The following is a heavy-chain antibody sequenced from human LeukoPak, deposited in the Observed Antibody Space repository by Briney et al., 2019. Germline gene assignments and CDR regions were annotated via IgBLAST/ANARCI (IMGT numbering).Heavy chain of an antibody. V-gene: IGHV4-39*07. J-gene: IGHJ3*02. CDR3: ARDLYGDYHDAFDI. CDR2: IYYSGST. Sequence: SETLSLTCTVSGGSISSSSYYWGWIRQPPGKGLEWIGSIYYSGSTYYNPSLKSRVTISVDTSKNQFSLKLSSVTAADTAVYYCARDLYGDYHDAFDIWGQGTMVTVSS. D-gene: IGHD4-17*01. CDR1: GGSISSSSYY.